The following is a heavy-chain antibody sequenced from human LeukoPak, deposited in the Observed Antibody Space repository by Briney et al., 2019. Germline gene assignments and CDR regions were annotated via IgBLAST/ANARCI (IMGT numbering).Heavy chain of an antibody. CDR3: AREVDTAMVDY. J-gene: IGHJ4*02. V-gene: IGHV3-7*01. CDR1: GFTFSSYW. Sequence: GGSLRLSCTASGFTFSSYWMSWVRQAPGKGLEWVANIKQDGSEKYYVDSVKGRFTISRDNAKNSLYLQMNSLRAEDTAVYYCAREVDTAMVDYWGQGTLVTVSS. D-gene: IGHD5-18*01. CDR2: IKQDGSEK.